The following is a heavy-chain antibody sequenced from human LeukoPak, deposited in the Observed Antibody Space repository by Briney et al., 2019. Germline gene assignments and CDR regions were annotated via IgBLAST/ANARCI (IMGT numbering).Heavy chain of an antibody. V-gene: IGHV4-59*01. CDR2: IDYSGST. J-gene: IGHJ4*02. CDR1: GGSISSYY. Sequence: PSETLSLTCTVSGGSISSYYWTWIRQPPGKGLEWIGYIDYSGSTNYNPSLKSRVTISVDTSKNKFSLKLDSVTAADTAVYYCARARHYDRSGYHRAFDYRGQGTLVTVSS. CDR3: ARARHYDRSGYHRAFDY. D-gene: IGHD3-22*01.